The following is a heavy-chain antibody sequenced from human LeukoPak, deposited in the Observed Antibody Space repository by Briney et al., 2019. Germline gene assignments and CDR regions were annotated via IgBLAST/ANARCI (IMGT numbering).Heavy chain of an antibody. J-gene: IGHJ5*02. Sequence: SETLSLTCTVSGGSISSFYWSWIRQPPGKGLEWIGYMFTSGSTNYNPSLKSRVTILVDTSKNQFSLKVSSVTAADTAVYYCSRHREPNSPLHPRGQGILVTVSS. V-gene: IGHV4-4*09. CDR1: GGSISSFY. CDR2: MFTSGST. D-gene: IGHD1-14*01. CDR3: SRHREPNSPLHP.